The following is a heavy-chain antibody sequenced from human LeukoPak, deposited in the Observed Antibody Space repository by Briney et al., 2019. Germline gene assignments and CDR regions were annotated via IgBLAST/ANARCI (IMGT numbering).Heavy chain of an antibody. D-gene: IGHD6-19*01. CDR3: ARALAVAGTGGFDP. Sequence: PGGSLRLSCAASGFAFSSNWMTWVRQAPGKGLVWVSRINSDGSSTSYADSVKGRFTISRDNAKNTLYLQMNSLRADDTAVYYCARALAVAGTGGFDPWGQGTLVTVSS. V-gene: IGHV3-74*01. J-gene: IGHJ5*02. CDR1: GFAFSSNW. CDR2: INSDGSST.